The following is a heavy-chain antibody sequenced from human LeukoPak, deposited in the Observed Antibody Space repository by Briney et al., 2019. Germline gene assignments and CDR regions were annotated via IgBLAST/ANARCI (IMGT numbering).Heavy chain of an antibody. J-gene: IGHJ4*02. CDR2: INPNSGAT. CDR1: GYTFIDYY. D-gene: IGHD2-2*01. V-gene: IGHV1-2*02. Sequence: ASVKVSCKSSGYTFIDYYIHWVRQAPGQGLEWMGWINPNSGATKYAQRFQGRVSMTRDTSINTAYMDLTNLRSDDTAIFYCARVKKLMPEFEFWGQGTLVTVSS. CDR3: ARVKKLMPEFEF.